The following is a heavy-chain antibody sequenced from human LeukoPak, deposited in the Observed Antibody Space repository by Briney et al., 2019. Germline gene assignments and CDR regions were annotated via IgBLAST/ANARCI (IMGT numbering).Heavy chain of an antibody. CDR2: ISPTSGTT. Sequence: PGGSLRLSCAASGFTFSSYEMNWVRQAPGKGLDWVSAISPTSGTTFYADSVKGRFTVSRDNSKNTVYLQMNSLRAEDTAVYYCANLVRSSSRDYWGQGTLVTVSS. CDR3: ANLVRSSSRDY. D-gene: IGHD6-6*01. J-gene: IGHJ4*02. CDR1: GFTFSSYE. V-gene: IGHV3-23*01.